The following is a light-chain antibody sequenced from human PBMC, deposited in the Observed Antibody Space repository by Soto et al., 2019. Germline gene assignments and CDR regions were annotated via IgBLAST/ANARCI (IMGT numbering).Light chain of an antibody. V-gene: IGKV3-20*01. CDR3: QQYDSSPRT. CDR1: QSVSSSF. Sequence: DIVLTQSPGALSLSPGERATLSCRASQSVSSSFLAWYQQKPGQAPRLLIYGASSRATGIPDRFSGSGSGTDFTLTSSRLDPEDFAVYYCQQYDSSPRTFGQGTKVEIK. CDR2: GAS. J-gene: IGKJ1*01.